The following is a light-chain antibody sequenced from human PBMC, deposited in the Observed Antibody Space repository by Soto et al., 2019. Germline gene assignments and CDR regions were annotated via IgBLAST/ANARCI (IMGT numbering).Light chain of an antibody. Sequence: EIVLTQSPGTLSLSPGQGATLSCRAGQSVSSNLAWYQQKPGQAPRLLIYGASNRATGIPDRFSGSGSGTDFTLTISRLEPEDFAVYYCQQYGSSPWTFGQGTKVDIK. V-gene: IGKV3-20*01. CDR3: QQYGSSPWT. J-gene: IGKJ1*01. CDR2: GAS. CDR1: QSVSSN.